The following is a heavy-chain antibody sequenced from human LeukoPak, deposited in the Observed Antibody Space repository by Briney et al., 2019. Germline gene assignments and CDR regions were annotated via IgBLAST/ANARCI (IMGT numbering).Heavy chain of an antibody. Sequence: GESLKISYKGSGYSFARYWIGWVRQMPGKGLEWMGIIYPGDSDTRYSPSFQGQVTISADKSISTAYLQWSSLKASDTAMYYCARSRTTGTPDAFDIWGQGTMVTVSS. CDR1: GYSFARYW. CDR3: ARSRTTGTPDAFDI. V-gene: IGHV5-51*03. J-gene: IGHJ3*02. D-gene: IGHD1-1*01. CDR2: IYPGDSDT.